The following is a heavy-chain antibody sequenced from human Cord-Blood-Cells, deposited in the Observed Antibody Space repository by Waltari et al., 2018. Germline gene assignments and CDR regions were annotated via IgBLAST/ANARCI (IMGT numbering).Heavy chain of an antibody. Sequence: QVQLQQSGPGMVKPSQTPSLTCAIPGDSISSNSAARTSTRQCAPRRLEWLGRTYYRSKLYNDYAVSVKSRITINPDTSKNQFSLQLNSVTPEDTAVYYCARVAGYSSGWYRGYFDYWGQGTLVTVSS. CDR1: GDSISSNSAA. CDR3: ARVAGYSSGWYRGYFDY. J-gene: IGHJ4*02. V-gene: IGHV6-1*01. D-gene: IGHD6-19*01. CDR2: TYYRSKLYN.